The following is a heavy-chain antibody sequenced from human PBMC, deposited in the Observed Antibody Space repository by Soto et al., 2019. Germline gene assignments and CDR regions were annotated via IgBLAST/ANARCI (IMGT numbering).Heavy chain of an antibody. J-gene: IGHJ4*02. CDR3: AREDSIIIPAVSDF. D-gene: IGHD2-2*01. CDR1: GFALKNYG. V-gene: IGHV3-21*01. CDR2: ISKSDYT. Sequence: PGGSLRLSCTVSGFALKNYGINWVRQAPGKGLEWVSSISKSDYTYYSDSVKGRFDISRDNAKSSVSLQMNTLRVEDTAVYYCAREDSIIIPAVSDFWGQGPLVTVSS.